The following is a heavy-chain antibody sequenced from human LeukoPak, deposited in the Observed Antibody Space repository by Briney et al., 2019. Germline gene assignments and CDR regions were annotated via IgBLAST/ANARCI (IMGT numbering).Heavy chain of an antibody. J-gene: IGHJ4*02. CDR3: ARTLAAAGNPSSFHFDY. CDR1: GGTFSSYA. CDR2: IIPIFGTA. Sequence: SVKVSCKASGGTFSSYAISWVRQAPGQGLEWMGGIIPIFGTANYAQKFQGRVTITADESTSTAYMELSSLRSEDTAVYYCARTLAAAGNPSSFHFDYWGQGTLVTVSP. D-gene: IGHD6-13*01. V-gene: IGHV1-69*13.